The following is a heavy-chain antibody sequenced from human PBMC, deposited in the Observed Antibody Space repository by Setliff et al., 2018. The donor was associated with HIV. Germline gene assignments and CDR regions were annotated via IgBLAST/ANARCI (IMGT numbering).Heavy chain of an antibody. V-gene: IGHV4-31*03. CDR2: ISSRGST. CDR1: GVSISSGGYY. J-gene: IGHJ3*02. CDR3: ARAEAGAFDI. Sequence: SETLSLTCTVSGVSISSGGYYWNWIRQHPGKGLEWIGYISSRGSTYYNPSLKSRITMSVDTSQNQFSLKLRSVAAADTAVYFCARAEAGAFDIWGPGTMVTVSS. D-gene: IGHD6-19*01.